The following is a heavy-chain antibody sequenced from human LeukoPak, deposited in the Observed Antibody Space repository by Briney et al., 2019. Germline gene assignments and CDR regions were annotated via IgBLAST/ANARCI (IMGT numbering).Heavy chain of an antibody. CDR1: GYTFTSYD. CDR3: GCPSPFGGVPWYYYMDV. Sequence: ASVKVSCKASGYTFTSYDINRVRQATGQGLEWMGWMNPNSGNTGYAQKFQGRVTMTRNTSISTAYMELSSLRSEDTAVYYCGCPSPFGGVPWYYYMDVWGKGTTVTVSS. V-gene: IGHV1-8*01. D-gene: IGHD3-3*01. CDR2: MNPNSGNT. J-gene: IGHJ6*03.